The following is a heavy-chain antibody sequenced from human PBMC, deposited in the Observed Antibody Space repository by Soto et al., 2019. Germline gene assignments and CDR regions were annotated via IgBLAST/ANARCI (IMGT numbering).Heavy chain of an antibody. J-gene: IGHJ4*02. CDR2: ISTFNGNA. CDR3: ARLHGYSSGWYDY. V-gene: IGHV1-18*04. Sequence: QVQLVQSGAEVKKPGASVKVSCKASGYTFSSNGVSWVRQAPGQGLEWMGWISTFNGNAHYAQKFQGRVTMTTDTATHTAYMELTSLSSDDTAVYYCARLHGYSSGWYDYWGQGTLVTVSS. CDR1: GYTFSSNG. D-gene: IGHD6-19*01.